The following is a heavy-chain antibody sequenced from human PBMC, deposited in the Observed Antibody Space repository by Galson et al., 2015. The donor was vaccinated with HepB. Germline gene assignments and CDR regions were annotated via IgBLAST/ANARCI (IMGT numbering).Heavy chain of an antibody. V-gene: IGHV1-69*06. CDR1: GGTFSSYV. Sequence: SVKVSCKASGGTFSSYVISWVRQAPGQGLEWMGGIIPIFGTANYAQKFQGRVTITADKSTSTAYMELSSLRSEDTAVYYCARGPYNWNDEGDPYFDYWGQGTLVTVSS. D-gene: IGHD1-20*01. CDR2: IIPIFGTA. J-gene: IGHJ4*02. CDR3: ARGPYNWNDEGDPYFDY.